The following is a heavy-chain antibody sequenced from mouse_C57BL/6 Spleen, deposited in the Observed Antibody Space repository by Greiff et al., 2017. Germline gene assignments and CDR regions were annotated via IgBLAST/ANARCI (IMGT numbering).Heavy chain of an antibody. J-gene: IGHJ3*01. V-gene: IGHV1-7*01. D-gene: IGHD2-4*01. Sequence: QVHLKESGAELAKPGASVKLSCKASGYTFTSYWMPWVKQRPGQGLEWIGYINPSGGYTKYTQKFKDKATLTVAKSSSTAYMQLSRLTYEDSAVYYCASPIYYDYDAAWFAYWGQGTLVTVSA. CDR1: GYTFTSYW. CDR3: ASPIYYDYDAAWFAY. CDR2: INPSGGYT.